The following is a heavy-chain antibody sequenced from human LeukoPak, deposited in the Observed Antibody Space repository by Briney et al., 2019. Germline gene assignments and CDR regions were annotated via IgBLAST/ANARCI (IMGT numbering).Heavy chain of an antibody. CDR1: GFTFSSYG. J-gene: IGHJ4*02. CDR2: ISGSGGST. Sequence: GGALRLSCAASGFTFSSYGMSWGREAPGKGLEWGSAISGSGGSTYYADSVKGRFTISRDNSKNTLYLQMNSLRAEDTAVYYCANWAGDGYNLYYFDYWGQGTLVTVSS. CDR3: ANWAGDGYNLYYFDY. V-gene: IGHV3-23*01. D-gene: IGHD5-24*01.